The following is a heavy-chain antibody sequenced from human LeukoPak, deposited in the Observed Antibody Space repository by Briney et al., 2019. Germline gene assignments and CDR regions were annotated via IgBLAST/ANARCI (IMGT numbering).Heavy chain of an antibody. Sequence: GGSLRLSCTASGFTFRNAWMSWVRQAPGKGLEWVGRIKSTPDGGTTDYAAPVKGRFTLSRDDSKSTLYLQMNSLRTEDTAVYYCSTALYYYESTGYSDVWGQGTTVTVSS. D-gene: IGHD3-22*01. CDR3: STALYYYESTGYSDV. V-gene: IGHV3-15*01. CDR1: GFTFRNAW. CDR2: IKSTPDGGTT. J-gene: IGHJ6*02.